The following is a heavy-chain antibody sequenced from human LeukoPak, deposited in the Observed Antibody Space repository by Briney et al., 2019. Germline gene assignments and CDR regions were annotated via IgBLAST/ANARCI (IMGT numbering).Heavy chain of an antibody. D-gene: IGHD5-12*01. CDR3: AKESGYDSTYQFDY. V-gene: IGHV3-23*01. CDR2: ISGSGSST. Sequence: GGSLRLSCAASGFTFSSYSMNWVRQAPGKGLEWVSGISGSGSSTYYADSVKGQFTISRDNSKNMVYLQMNSLRAEDTAIYYCAKESGYDSTYQFDYWGQGTLVTVSS. J-gene: IGHJ4*02. CDR1: GFTFSSYS.